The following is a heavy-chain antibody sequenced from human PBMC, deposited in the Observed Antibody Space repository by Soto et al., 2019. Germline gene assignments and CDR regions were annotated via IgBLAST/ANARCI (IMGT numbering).Heavy chain of an antibody. V-gene: IGHV1-69*13. CDR2: IIPIFGTA. D-gene: IGHD5-12*01. CDR1: GGTFSSYA. CDR3: ARAGGYSGYDSVYYFDY. J-gene: IGHJ4*02. Sequence: SVKVSCKASGGTFSSYAISWVRQAPGQGLEWMGGIIPIFGTANYAQKFQGRVTITADESTSTAYMELSSLRSEDTAVYYCARAGGYSGYDSVYYFDYWGPGTLVTGSS.